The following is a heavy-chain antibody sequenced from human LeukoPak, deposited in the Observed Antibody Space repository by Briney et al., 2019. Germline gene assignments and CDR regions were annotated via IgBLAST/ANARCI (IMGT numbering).Heavy chain of an antibody. CDR1: GFSFNTCA. Sequence: PSGGSLRLSCADPGFSFNTCAMTWVRQAPGKGLEWVSGISGSGGSTYYADSVKGRFTISRDNSENTVYLQMNSLRAEDTAVYYCAKLSAPTSGYFDYWGQGTLVTVSS. J-gene: IGHJ4*02. CDR3: AKLSAPTSGYFDY. V-gene: IGHV3-23*01. CDR2: ISGSGGST. D-gene: IGHD2-15*01.